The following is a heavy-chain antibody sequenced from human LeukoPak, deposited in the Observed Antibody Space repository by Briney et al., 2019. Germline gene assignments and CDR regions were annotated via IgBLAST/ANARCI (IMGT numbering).Heavy chain of an antibody. Sequence: PSETLSLTCTVSGGSINNYFWSWIRQPPGKGLECIAYIYYSDSTNYNPSLKSRVTVSVDTSKKQFSLKLRSVTAADTAVYYCARHEWGITNAFDIWGQGTMVTVSS. V-gene: IGHV4-59*08. J-gene: IGHJ3*02. D-gene: IGHD1-14*01. CDR2: IYYSDST. CDR1: GGSINNYF. CDR3: ARHEWGITNAFDI.